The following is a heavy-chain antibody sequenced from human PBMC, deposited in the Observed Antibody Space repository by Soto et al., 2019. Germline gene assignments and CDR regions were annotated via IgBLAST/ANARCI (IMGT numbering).Heavy chain of an antibody. CDR2: ISGSGGST. CDR1: GFTFSSYA. CDR3: ANTKRRYCCGDCTPDY. J-gene: IGHJ4*02. D-gene: IGHD2-21*02. Sequence: EVQLLESGGGLVQPGGSLRLSCAASGFTFSSYAMSWVRQAPGKGLEWVSAISGSGGSTYYADSVKGRFTISRDNAKNTLYLRMNSLRGEDTAVYYCANTKRRYCCGDCTPDYWGQGTVVTVSS. V-gene: IGHV3-23*01.